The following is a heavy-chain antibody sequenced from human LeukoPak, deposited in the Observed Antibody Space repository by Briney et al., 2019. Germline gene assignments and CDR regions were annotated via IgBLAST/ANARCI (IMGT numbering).Heavy chain of an antibody. CDR2: ISSSSSYI. J-gene: IGHJ4*02. CDR3: ARVHITMVRGVTFDY. D-gene: IGHD3-10*01. CDR1: GFTFSSYS. Sequence: GGSLRLSCAASGFTFSSYSINWVRQAPGKGLEWVSSISSSSSYIYYADSVKGRFTISRDNAKNSLYLQMNSLRAEDTAVYYCARVHITMVRGVTFDYWGQGTLVTVSS. V-gene: IGHV3-21*04.